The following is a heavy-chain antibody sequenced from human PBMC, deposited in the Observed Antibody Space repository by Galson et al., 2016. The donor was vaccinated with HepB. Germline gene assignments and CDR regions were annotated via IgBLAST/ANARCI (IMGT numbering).Heavy chain of an antibody. V-gene: IGHV3-53*01. D-gene: IGHD2-8*02. J-gene: IGHJ5*02. Sequence: SLRLSCAASGFYLSRSYMAWVRQAPGKGLEWVSVMYNAGLPYYGDAVRGRFTISRDNPKNILSLQMNSLRVEDTAVYYCARAPECTGGVCYDNWLDPWGQGTLVTVSS. CDR3: ARAPECTGGVCYDNWLDP. CDR1: GFYLSRSY. CDR2: MYNAGLP.